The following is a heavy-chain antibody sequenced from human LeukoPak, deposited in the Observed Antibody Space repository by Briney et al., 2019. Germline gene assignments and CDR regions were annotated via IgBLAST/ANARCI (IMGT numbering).Heavy chain of an antibody. J-gene: IGHJ4*02. D-gene: IGHD1-20*01. CDR3: ARQVYRKYYFDY. CDR1: GYIFTTYW. CDR2: IYPGDSDT. V-gene: IGHV5-51*01. Sequence: GESLKISCKGSGYIFTTYWIGWVRQMPRKGLEWMGIIYPGDSDTRYSPSFQGQVTISVDKSISTAYLQWSSLKASDTAMYYCARQVYRKYYFDYWGQGTLVTVTS.